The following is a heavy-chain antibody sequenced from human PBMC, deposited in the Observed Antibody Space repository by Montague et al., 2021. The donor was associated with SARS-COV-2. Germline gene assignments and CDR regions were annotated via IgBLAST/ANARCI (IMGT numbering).Heavy chain of an antibody. V-gene: IGHV4-39*02. J-gene: IGHJ5*02. CDR3: ARDCYDYGSGSYQRWFDP. D-gene: IGHD3-10*01. CDR2: GDYSGST. CDR1: GGSIITSNYY. Sequence: SETLSLTCTVSGGSIITSNYYWGWLRQPPGKGLEWIGSGDYSGSTSYNPSLTSRVTISVDTSKNQFSLKLSSVTAADTAVYYCARDCYDYGSGSYQRWFDPWGQGTLVTVSS.